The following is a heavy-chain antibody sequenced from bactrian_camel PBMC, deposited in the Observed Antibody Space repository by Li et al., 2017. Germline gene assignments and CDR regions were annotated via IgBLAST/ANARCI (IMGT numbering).Heavy chain of an antibody. V-gene: IGHV3S6*01. CDR3: AAASTVPSGFDY. CDR2: IFTDTGAT. Sequence: HVQLVESGGGPVQAGGSLKLSCAASGGTYNRRSMAWFRQAPGKEREGLARIFTDTGATWYADSVKGRFTISQDSAKNTLYLLMNSLKPEDTAMYYCAAASTVPSGFDYWGQGTQVTVS. CDR1: GGTYNRRS. J-gene: IGHJ4*01. D-gene: IGHD5*01.